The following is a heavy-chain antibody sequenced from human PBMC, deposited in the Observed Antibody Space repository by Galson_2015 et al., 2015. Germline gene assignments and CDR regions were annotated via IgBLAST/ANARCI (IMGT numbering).Heavy chain of an antibody. CDR1: EFTFSSYY. CDR2: ISSTTTYI. J-gene: IGHJ4*02. D-gene: IGHD3-3*01. CDR3: ARQILDCDFWSGYYPTNFDY. Sequence: SLRLSCAASEFTFSSYYMSWVRQAPGKGLEWVSSISSTTTYIYYADSVKGRFTISRDKAKNSLYLQMNSLGAEDTAVYYCARQILDCDFWSGYYPTNFDYWGQGTLVTVSS. V-gene: IGHV3-21*01.